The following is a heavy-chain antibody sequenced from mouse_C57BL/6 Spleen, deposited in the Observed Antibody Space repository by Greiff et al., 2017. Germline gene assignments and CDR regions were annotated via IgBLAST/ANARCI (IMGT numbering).Heavy chain of an antibody. CDR3: ARDDLLRP. D-gene: IGHD1-1*01. V-gene: IGHV3-6*01. J-gene: IGHJ4*01. Sequence: EVQRVESGPGLVKPSQSLSLTCSVTGYSIPSGYYWNWIRQFPGNKLEWMGYISYDGSNNYNPSLKNRISITRDTSKNQLFLKLNSVTTEDTATYYCARDDLLRPWGQGTSVTVSS. CDR1: GYSIPSGYY. CDR2: ISYDGSN.